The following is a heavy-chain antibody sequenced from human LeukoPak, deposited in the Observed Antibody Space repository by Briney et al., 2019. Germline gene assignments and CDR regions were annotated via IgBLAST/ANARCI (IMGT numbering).Heavy chain of an antibody. CDR3: ARAALIAVAGRGFDY. D-gene: IGHD6-19*01. V-gene: IGHV4-30-4*08. CDR2: IYYSGST. J-gene: IGHJ4*02. CDR1: GGSISSGDYY. Sequence: KPSQTLSLTCTVSGGSISSGDYYWSWIRQPPGKGLEWIGYIYYSGSTYYNPSLKSRVTISVDTSKNQFSLKLSSVTAADTAVYYCARAALIAVAGRGFDYWGQGTLVTVSS.